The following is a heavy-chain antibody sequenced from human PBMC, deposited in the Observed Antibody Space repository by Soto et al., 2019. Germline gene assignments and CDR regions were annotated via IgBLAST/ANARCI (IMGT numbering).Heavy chain of an antibody. CDR1: GYTFTSYD. V-gene: IGHV1-8*01. D-gene: IGHD3-3*01. J-gene: IGHJ6*02. CDR3: ARDYGDDFWSGYRRSYYYYGMDV. CDR2: MNPNSGNT. Sequence: ASVKVSCKASGYTFTSYDINWVRQATGQGLEWMGWMNPNSGNTGYAQKFQGRVTMTRNTSISTAYMELSSLRSEDTAVYYCARDYGDDFWSGYRRSYYYYGMDVWGQGTTVTVSS.